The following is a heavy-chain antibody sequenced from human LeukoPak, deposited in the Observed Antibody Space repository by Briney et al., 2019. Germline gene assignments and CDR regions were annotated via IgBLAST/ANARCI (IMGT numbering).Heavy chain of an antibody. J-gene: IGHJ4*02. CDR3: ASYSSSWYNYFDY. D-gene: IGHD6-13*01. CDR2: IIPIFGTA. V-gene: IGHV1-69*06. Sequence: SVKVSCKASGYTFTSCAISWVRQAPGQGLEWMGGIIPIFGTANYAQKFQGRVTITADKSTSTAYMELSSLRSEDTAVYYCASYSSSWYNYFDYWGQGTLVTVSS. CDR1: GYTFTSCA.